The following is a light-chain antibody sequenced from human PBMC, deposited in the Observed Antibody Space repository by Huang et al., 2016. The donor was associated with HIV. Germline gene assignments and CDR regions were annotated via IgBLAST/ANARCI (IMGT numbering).Light chain of an antibody. CDR2: AAF. J-gene: IGKJ5*01. CDR1: QDIRTS. Sequence: AVQLTQFPPSLSASVGDRVTITCRASQDIRTSLAWYQHKPGKAPKLLISAAFNLQSGISSRFSGYSAGTYVTLFISSLQPEDAATYYCQQLHDYPITFGRGTRLDIK. V-gene: IGKV1D-13*01. CDR3: QQLHDYPIT.